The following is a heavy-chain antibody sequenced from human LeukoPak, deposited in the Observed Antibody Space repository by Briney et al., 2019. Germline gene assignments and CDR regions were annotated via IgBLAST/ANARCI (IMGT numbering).Heavy chain of an antibody. D-gene: IGHD3-9*01. V-gene: IGHV3-30*03. J-gene: IGHJ5*02. CDR3: ARESLDYDILTGYSFDP. Sequence: GRSLRLSCAASGXTFSSYGMHWVRQAPGKGLEWVAVISYDGSNKYYADSVKGRFTISRDNSKNTLYLQMNSLRAEDTAVYYYARESLDYDILTGYSFDPWGQGTLVTVSS. CDR1: GXTFSSYG. CDR2: ISYDGSNK.